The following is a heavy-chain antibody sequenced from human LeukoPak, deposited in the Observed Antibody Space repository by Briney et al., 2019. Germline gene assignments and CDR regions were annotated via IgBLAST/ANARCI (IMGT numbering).Heavy chain of an antibody. V-gene: IGHV7-4-1*02. CDR2: INTNTGNP. Sequence: GASVKVSCKASGYTFTSYAMNWVRQAPGQGLEWMGWINTNTGNPTYAQGFTGRFVFSLDTSVSTAYLQISSLKAEDTAVYYCARDLNDILTGYSTGYFDYWGQGTLVTVSS. J-gene: IGHJ4*02. CDR3: ARDLNDILTGYSTGYFDY. CDR1: GYTFTSYA. D-gene: IGHD3-9*01.